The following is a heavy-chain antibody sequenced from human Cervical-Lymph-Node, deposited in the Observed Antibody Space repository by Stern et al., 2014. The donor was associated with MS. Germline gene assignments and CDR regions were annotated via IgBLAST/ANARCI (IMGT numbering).Heavy chain of an antibody. CDR3: AGAYCGGDCPLDY. D-gene: IGHD2-21*02. CDR2: IKEDGSEK. J-gene: IGHJ4*02. Sequence: EVQLVESGGGLVQPGGPLRLSCAVSGFTFSSFWMSWVRQAPGKGLEWVTNIKEDGSEKYYVDSVKGRFTVSRDNAKSSLYLHMNSLRAEDTAVYYCAGAYCGGDCPLDYWGQGTLVTVSS. V-gene: IGHV3-7*01. CDR1: GFTFSSFW.